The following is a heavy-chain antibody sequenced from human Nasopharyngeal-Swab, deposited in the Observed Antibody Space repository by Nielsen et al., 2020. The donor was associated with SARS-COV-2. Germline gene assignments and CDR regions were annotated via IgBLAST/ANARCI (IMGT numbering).Heavy chain of an antibody. CDR2: IRGSGGST. V-gene: IGHV3-23*01. J-gene: IGHJ4*02. D-gene: IGHD1-26*01. CDR3: AKDRAAGIVGASYLDY. Sequence: GESLKISCAASGFTFSSYAMSWVRQAPGKGLEWVSAIRGSGGSTYYADSVKGRFTISRDNSKSTLHLQMNSLRAEDTAVYYCAKDRAAGIVGASYLDYWGQGTLVTVSS. CDR1: GFTFSSYA.